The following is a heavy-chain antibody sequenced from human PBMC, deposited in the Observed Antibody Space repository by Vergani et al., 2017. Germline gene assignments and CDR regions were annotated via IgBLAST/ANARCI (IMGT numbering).Heavy chain of an antibody. J-gene: IGHJ4*02. V-gene: IGHV1-69*11. D-gene: IGHD2-15*01. CDR1: LGTFSSYA. CDR3: ARATCSCGSCYRGFEY. Sequence: QVQLVQSGAEVKKPGSSVKVSCKASLGTFSSYALNWVRQAPGQGLEWMGSIIPSLATTIYAQKFQGRVTITADESTSTAYMELSSLKSEDPAVFYCARATCSCGSCYRGFEYWGQGSLITVSS. CDR2: IIPSLATT.